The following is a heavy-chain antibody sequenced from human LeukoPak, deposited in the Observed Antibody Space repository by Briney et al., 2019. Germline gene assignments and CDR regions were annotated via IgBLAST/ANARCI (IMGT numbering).Heavy chain of an antibody. CDR3: AKDKDSSSWYYFDS. CDR2: ILSDGSKE. CDR1: GFTFSSYG. J-gene: IGHJ4*02. D-gene: IGHD6-13*01. V-gene: IGHV3-33*06. Sequence: GGSLRLSCAASGFTFSSYGMHWVRQAPGKGLEWVAVILSDGSKEFYTDSVKGRFTISRDTSKNTLYLQMNSLRAEDTAVYYCAKDKDSSSWYYFDSWGQGTLVTVSS.